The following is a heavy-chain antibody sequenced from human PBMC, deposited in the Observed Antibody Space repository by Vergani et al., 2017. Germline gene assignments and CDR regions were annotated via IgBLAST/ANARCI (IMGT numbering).Heavy chain of an antibody. CDR3: ARNAPIVGATTDAFDI. J-gene: IGHJ3*02. CDR1: GFTVSSNY. V-gene: IGHV3-53*01. CDR2: IYSGGST. Sequence: EVQLVESGGGLIQPGGSLRLSCAASGFTVSSNYMSWVRQAPGKGLEWVSVIYSGGSTYYADSVKGRFTISRDNSKNTLYLQMNSLRAEDTAVYYWARNAPIVGATTDAFDIWGQGTMVTVSS. D-gene: IGHD1-26*01.